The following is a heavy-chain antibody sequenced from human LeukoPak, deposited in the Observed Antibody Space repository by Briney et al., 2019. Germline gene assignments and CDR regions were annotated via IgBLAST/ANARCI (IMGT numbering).Heavy chain of an antibody. J-gene: IGHJ4*02. CDR3: ARSVPATANKYYFDY. CDR1: GGSISSSIYY. Sequence: PSETLSLTCTVSGGSISSSIYYWGWIRQPPGKGLECIGTIYYSGTTYYNPSLKSRVTMSVDTSKNQFSLKLSSVTAADTAVYYCARSVPATANKYYFDYWGQGTLVTVSS. V-gene: IGHV4-39*07. CDR2: IYYSGTT. D-gene: IGHD2-15*01.